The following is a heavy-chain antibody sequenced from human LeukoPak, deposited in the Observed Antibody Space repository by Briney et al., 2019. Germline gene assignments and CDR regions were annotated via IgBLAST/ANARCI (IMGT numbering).Heavy chain of an antibody. V-gene: IGHV4-39*07. D-gene: IGHD2-8*01. Sequence: PSETLSLTCTVSGGSISSSSYYWGWIRQPPGKGLEWIGSIYYSGSTYYNPSLKSRVTIPVDTSKNQFSLKLNSVTAADTAVYYCARVYGPVDYWGQGTLVTVSS. CDR3: ARVYGPVDY. CDR2: IYYSGST. CDR1: GGSISSSSYY. J-gene: IGHJ4*02.